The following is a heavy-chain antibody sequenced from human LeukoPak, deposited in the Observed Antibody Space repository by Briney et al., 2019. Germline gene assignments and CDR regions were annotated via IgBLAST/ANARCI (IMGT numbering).Heavy chain of an antibody. CDR3: ARGPTMYGMDV. CDR1: GXTVSSNY. V-gene: IGHV3-53*01. Sequence: GGSLRLSFAASGXTVSSNYLSWVRQAPGKGPEWVSVVYSGGSTYYADSVKGRLTISRDNSKNTMYLQMNSLRAEDTAIYYCARGPTMYGMDVWGQGTTVTVSS. J-gene: IGHJ6*02. CDR2: VYSGGST.